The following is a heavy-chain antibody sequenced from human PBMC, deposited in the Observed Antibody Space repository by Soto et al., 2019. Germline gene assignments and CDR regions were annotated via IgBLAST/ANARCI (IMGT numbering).Heavy chain of an antibody. V-gene: IGHV3-23*01. CDR2: ISGSGGST. D-gene: IGHD2-2*01. Sequence: EVQQLESGGGLVQPGGSLRLSCAASGFTFSSYAMSWVRQAPGKGLEWVSGISGSGGSTYYADSVKGRLTIFRDNSKNTLYPQMSCLTVQDTDVYHFATDRGGCSSTSCPPRLLDYWGQGTLVTVSS. CDR1: GFTFSSYA. CDR3: ATDRGGCSSTSCPPRLLDY. J-gene: IGHJ4*02.